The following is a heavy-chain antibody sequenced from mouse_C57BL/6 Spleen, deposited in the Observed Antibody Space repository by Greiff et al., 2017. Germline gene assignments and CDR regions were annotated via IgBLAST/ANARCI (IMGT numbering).Heavy chain of an antibody. CDR1: GFTFSSYA. Sequence: EVKLVESGGGLVKPGGSLKLSCAASGFTFSSYAMSWVRQTPEKRLEWVATISDGGSYTYDPDNVKGRFTISRDKAKNNLYLQMSHLKSEDTAMYYCARGDYDYDSTVYYAMDYWGQGTSVTVSS. CDR3: ARGDYDYDSTVYYAMDY. D-gene: IGHD2-4*01. V-gene: IGHV5-4*03. CDR2: ISDGGSYT. J-gene: IGHJ4*01.